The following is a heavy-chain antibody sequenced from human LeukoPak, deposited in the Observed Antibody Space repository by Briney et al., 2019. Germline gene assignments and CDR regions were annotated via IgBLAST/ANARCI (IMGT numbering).Heavy chain of an antibody. J-gene: IGHJ4*02. V-gene: IGHV3-23*01. D-gene: IGHD2-2*01. CDR2: ISGSGGST. Sequence: GGSLRLSCAASGFTFSNAWMSWVRQAPGKGLEWVSAISGSGGSTYYADSVKGRFTISRDNSKNTLYLQMNSLRAEDTAVYYCAKGSSHRLDYWGQGTLVTVSS. CDR3: AKGSSHRLDY. CDR1: GFTFSNAW.